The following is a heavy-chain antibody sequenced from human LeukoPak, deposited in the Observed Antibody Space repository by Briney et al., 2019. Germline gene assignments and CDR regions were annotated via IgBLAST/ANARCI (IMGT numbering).Heavy chain of an antibody. D-gene: IGHD3-9*01. CDR1: GFTVSSNY. Sequence: HSGGSLRLSCAASGFTVSSNYMSWVRQAPGKGLEWVSVIYSGGSTYYADSVKGRFTISRDNSKNTLYLQMNSLRAEDTAVYYCARGGNTYDILTGYPGRDYYGMDVWGQGTTVTVSS. V-gene: IGHV3-66*01. CDR3: ARGGNTYDILTGYPGRDYYGMDV. CDR2: IYSGGST. J-gene: IGHJ6*02.